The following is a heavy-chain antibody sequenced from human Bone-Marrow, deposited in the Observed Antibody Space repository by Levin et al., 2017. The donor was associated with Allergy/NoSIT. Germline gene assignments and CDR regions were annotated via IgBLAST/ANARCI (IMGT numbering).Heavy chain of an antibody. CDR3: ARVFCDRKFDRRTSELYYFDH. CDR2: VYPTGDT. CDR1: GLTVSSTH. V-gene: IGHV3-66*02. J-gene: IGHJ4*02. D-gene: IGHD1-14*01. Sequence: GESLKISCAASGLTVSSTHMTWVRQAPGRGLHWVSVVYPTGDTFYAHSVRGRFTVSRDNSKNTLSLHMNSLRPEDTAVYFCARVFCDRKFDRRTSELYYFDHWGQGTLVTVSS.